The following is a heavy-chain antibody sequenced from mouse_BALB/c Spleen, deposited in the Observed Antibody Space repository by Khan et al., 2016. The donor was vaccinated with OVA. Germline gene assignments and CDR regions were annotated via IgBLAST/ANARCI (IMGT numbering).Heavy chain of an antibody. CDR2: ISSGDST. CDR1: GFTFSNYA. J-gene: IGHJ3*01. CDR3: ARDYWFAY. Sequence: EVELVESRGGLVKPGGSLKLSSAASGFTFSNYAMSWVRQSPEKRLEWVASISSGDSTYYPDSVKGRFTISRDNARNILYLQMSSLRSEDTAMYYCARDYWFAYWGQGTLVTVSA. V-gene: IGHV5-6-5*01.